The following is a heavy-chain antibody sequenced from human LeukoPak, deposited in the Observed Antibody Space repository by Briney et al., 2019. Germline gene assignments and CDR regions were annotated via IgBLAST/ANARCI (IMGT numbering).Heavy chain of an antibody. CDR3: ARGTSSWYLGWFDP. D-gene: IGHD6-13*01. J-gene: IGHJ5*02. Sequence: PSETLSLTCSVSGGSIGTNYWSWIRQVPGKGLEWIGYSSYSGSSNYNPTLKSPVTIFVDTSKNQFSLKLSSVTAADTAVYYCARGTSSWYLGWFDPWGQGTLVTVSS. V-gene: IGHV4-59*01. CDR1: GGSIGTNY. CDR2: SSYSGSS.